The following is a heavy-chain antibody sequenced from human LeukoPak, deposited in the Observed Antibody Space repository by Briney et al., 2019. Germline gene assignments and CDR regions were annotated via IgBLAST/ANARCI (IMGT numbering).Heavy chain of an antibody. CDR1: GYSISSGYY. V-gene: IGHV4-38-2*02. J-gene: IGHJ4*02. CDR3: ARGPLGRVRIAAAGTSFDY. CDR2: IYHSGST. D-gene: IGHD6-13*01. Sequence: PSETLSLTCTVSGYSISSGYYWGWIRQPPGKGLEWIGSIYHSGSTYYNPSLKSRVTISVDTSKNQFSLKLSSVTAADTAVYYCARGPLGRVRIAAAGTSFDYWGQGTLVTVSS.